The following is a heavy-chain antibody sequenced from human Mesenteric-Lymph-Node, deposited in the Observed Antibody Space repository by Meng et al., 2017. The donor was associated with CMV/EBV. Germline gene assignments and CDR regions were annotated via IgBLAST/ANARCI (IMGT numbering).Heavy chain of an antibody. V-gene: IGHV2-5*02. CDR3: AHSSGIAAAGPFYFDY. J-gene: IGHJ4*02. CDR2: IYWDDDK. CDR1: GFSLSTSGVG. Sequence: FTFKESVPTLVKPTQALTLTYPFSGFSLSTSGVGVGWIRQPPGKALEWLALIYWDDDKRYSPSLKSRLTITKDTSKNQVVLTMTNMDPVDTATYYCAHSSGIAAAGPFYFDYWGQGTLVTVSS. D-gene: IGHD6-13*01.